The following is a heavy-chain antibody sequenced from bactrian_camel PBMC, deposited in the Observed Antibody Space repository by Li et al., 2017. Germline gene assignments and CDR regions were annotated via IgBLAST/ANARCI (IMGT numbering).Heavy chain of an antibody. CDR2: IYSDGSNT. CDR3: VTAYGYGDRVRSEVT. J-gene: IGHJ4*01. D-gene: IGHD2*01. Sequence: HVQLVESGGGSVQAGGSLRLSCRVSAYTDCNYAMSWYRQAPGKGLEWVSSIYSDGSNTNYADSVKGRFTVSRDNAKNTVYLQMNSLKPEDTAVYYCVTAYGYGDRVRSEVTWGQGTQVTVS. CDR1: AYTDCNYA. V-gene: IGHV3S14*01.